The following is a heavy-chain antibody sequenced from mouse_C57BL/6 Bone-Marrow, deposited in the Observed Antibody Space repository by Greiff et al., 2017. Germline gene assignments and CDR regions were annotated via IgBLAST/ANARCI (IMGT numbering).Heavy chain of an antibody. CDR1: GFTFSSYA. CDR3: TRDYGNSWYFDV. V-gene: IGHV5-9-1*02. D-gene: IGHD2-1*01. CDR2: ISSGGDYI. J-gene: IGHJ1*03. Sequence: EVKLQESGEGLVKPGGSLKLSCAASGFTFSSYAMSWVRQTPEKRLEWVAYISSGGDYIYYADTVKGRFTISRDNARNTLYLQMSSLKSEDTAMYYCTRDYGNSWYFDVWGTGTTVTVSS.